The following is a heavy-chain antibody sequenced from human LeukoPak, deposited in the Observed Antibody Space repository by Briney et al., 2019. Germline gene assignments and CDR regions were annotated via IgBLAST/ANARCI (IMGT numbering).Heavy chain of an antibody. J-gene: IGHJ1*01. Sequence: GASVRVSCKASGGTFSSYAISWVRQAPGQGLEWMGGIIPIFGTANYAQKFQGRVTITTDESTSTAYMELSMLGSEGTAVYYCAIGSNYYDSSGYYHLAEYFQYWGQGTLVTVSS. D-gene: IGHD3-22*01. V-gene: IGHV1-69*05. CDR3: AIGSNYYDSSGYYHLAEYFQY. CDR2: IIPIFGTA. CDR1: GGTFSSYA.